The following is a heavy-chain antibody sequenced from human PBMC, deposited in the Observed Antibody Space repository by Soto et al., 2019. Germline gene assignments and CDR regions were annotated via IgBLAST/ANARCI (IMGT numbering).Heavy chain of an antibody. CDR2: ISHSGTS. J-gene: IGHJ3*01. CDR1: GGSISSSYW. CDR3: ARVVLTITRGAFDA. V-gene: IGHV4-4*02. Sequence: QVQLQESGPGLVKPSGTLSLTCAVSGGSISSSYWWTWVRQSPGKGLEYIGEISHSGTSNSNPSLNSRVTLSVDKSKNHFSLTLTSVTAADTAVYYCARVVLTITRGAFDAWGQGTLVIVSS. D-gene: IGHD3-9*01.